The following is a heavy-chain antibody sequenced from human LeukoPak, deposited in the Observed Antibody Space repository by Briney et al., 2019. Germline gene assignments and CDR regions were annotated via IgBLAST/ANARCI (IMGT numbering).Heavy chain of an antibody. Sequence: PSETLSLTCAVYGGSFSGYYWSWIRQPPGKGLEWIGEINHSGNTNYNSSLKSRITISVDTSKNQFSLKLSSVTAADTAVYYCARQVGLYYFDYWGQGTLVTVSS. CDR3: ARQVGLYYFDY. J-gene: IGHJ4*02. V-gene: IGHV4-34*01. CDR2: INHSGNT. D-gene: IGHD1-26*01. CDR1: GGSFSGYY.